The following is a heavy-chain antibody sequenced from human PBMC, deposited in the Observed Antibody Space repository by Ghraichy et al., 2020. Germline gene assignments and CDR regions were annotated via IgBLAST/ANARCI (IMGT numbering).Heavy chain of an antibody. D-gene: IGHD6-19*01. V-gene: IGHV4-4*02. CDR2: ISHSGNT. Sequence: SETLSLTCAVSGGSISRSNWWTWVRQPPGKGLEWIGEISHSGNTNYNPSLKSRVTISADKSKNQFSLNLSSVAAADTAVYFCARVPSSYSSAGRDGFDIWGQGTMVTVSS. CDR3: ARVPSSYSSAGRDGFDI. CDR1: GGSISRSNW. J-gene: IGHJ3*02.